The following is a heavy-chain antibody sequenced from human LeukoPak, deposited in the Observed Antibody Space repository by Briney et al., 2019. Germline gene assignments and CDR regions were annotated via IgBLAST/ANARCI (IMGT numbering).Heavy chain of an antibody. Sequence: GGSLRLSCAASGFTFRSYDMHWVRQATGKGLEWVSGIGTAGEIYYPGSVKGRFTISRENAKNSLYLQMNSLRAGDTAVYYCARDQGSGINYYYYYMDVWGKGTTVTVSS. CDR3: ARDQGSGINYYYYYMDV. CDR2: IGTAGEI. CDR1: GFTFRSYD. D-gene: IGHD3-10*01. V-gene: IGHV3-13*01. J-gene: IGHJ6*03.